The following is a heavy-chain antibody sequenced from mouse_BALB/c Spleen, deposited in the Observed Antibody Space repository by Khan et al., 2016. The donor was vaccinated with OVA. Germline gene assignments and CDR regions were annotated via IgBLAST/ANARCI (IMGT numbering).Heavy chain of an antibody. J-gene: IGHJ4*01. V-gene: IGHV2-3*01. D-gene: IGHD1-2*01. CDR1: GFSLTSYG. Sequence: VELVESGPGLVAPSQSLSITCTVSGFSLTSYGVHWIRQPPGKGLEWLGVIWGDGNTNYHSALISRLSISKDNSKSQVFLKLNSLQTDDTATYYCARFITTAYAMDYWGQGTSVTVSS. CDR2: IWGDGNT. CDR3: ARFITTAYAMDY.